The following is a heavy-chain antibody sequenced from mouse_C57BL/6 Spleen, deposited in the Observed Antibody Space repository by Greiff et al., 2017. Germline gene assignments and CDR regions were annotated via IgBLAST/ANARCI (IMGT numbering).Heavy chain of an antibody. CDR2: ISSGGSYT. J-gene: IGHJ3*01. D-gene: IGHD2-3*01. CDR1: GFTFSSYG. V-gene: IGHV5-6*01. Sequence: EVHLVESGGDLVKPGGSLKLSCAASGFTFSSYGMSWVRQTPDKRLEWVATISSGGSYTYYPDSVKGRFTISRDNAKNTLYLQMSSLKSEDTAMYYCARRDGYYVSAWFAYWGQGTLVTVSA. CDR3: ARRDGYYVSAWFAY.